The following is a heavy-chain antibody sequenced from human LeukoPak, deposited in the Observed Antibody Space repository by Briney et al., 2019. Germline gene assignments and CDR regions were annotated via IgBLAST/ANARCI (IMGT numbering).Heavy chain of an antibody. CDR1: GGSFSGYY. CDR3: ARGLRQLLWPYFDY. J-gene: IGHJ4*02. Sequence: SETLSLTCAVYGGSFSGYYWSWIRQPPGKGLEWIGEIDHSGSTNYNPSLKSRVTISVDTSKNQFSLKLSSVTAADTAVYCCARGLRQLLWPYFDYWGQGTLVTVSS. V-gene: IGHV4-34*01. D-gene: IGHD2-2*01. CDR2: IDHSGST.